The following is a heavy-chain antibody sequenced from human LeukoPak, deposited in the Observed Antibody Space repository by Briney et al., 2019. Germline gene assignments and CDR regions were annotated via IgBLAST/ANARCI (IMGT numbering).Heavy chain of an antibody. CDR1: DGSISNHY. D-gene: IGHD3-10*01. CDR2: INYSGST. J-gene: IGHJ6*02. CDR3: AKDIYGSGSYYGNGLDV. Sequence: SETLSLTCTVSDGSISNHYWSWIRQPPGKGLEWTGNINYSGSTKYNPSLKSRVVMSVDTSKNQFSLKLSSVTAADTAVYYCAKDIYGSGSYYGNGLDVWGRGTTVTVSS. V-gene: IGHV4-59*11.